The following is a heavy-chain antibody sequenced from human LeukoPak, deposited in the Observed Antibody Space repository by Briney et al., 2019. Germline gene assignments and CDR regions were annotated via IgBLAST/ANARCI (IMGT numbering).Heavy chain of an antibody. Sequence: GGSLRLSCAASGFTFSDYYTSWIRQAPGKGLEWVSYISSSSSYTNYADSVKGRFTISRDNAKNSLYLQMNSLRAEDTAVYYCARVADIVVVVAATFFDYWGQGTLVTVSS. D-gene: IGHD2-15*01. V-gene: IGHV3-11*05. CDR2: ISSSSSYT. J-gene: IGHJ4*02. CDR3: ARVADIVVVVAATFFDY. CDR1: GFTFSDYY.